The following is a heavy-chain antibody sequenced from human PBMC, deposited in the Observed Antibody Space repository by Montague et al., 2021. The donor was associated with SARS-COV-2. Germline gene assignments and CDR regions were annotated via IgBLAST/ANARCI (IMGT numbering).Heavy chain of an antibody. CDR2: IDWDDDK. CDR1: GFSLSTSGTG. Sequence: PALVKPTQTLTLTCTFSGFSLSTSGTGLTWFRQPPGKALEWLARIDWDDDKYYSTSLKTRLTISKDTSKNQVVLSMTNMDPVDTATYYCARPSIAGAVVAFDYWGQGTKVTVSS. CDR3: ARPSIAGAVVAFDY. J-gene: IGHJ3*01. V-gene: IGHV2-70*11. D-gene: IGHD6-6*01.